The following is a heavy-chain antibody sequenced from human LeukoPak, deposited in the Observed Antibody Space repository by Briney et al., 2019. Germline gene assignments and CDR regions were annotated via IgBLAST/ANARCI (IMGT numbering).Heavy chain of an antibody. CDR2: INPNSGGT. J-gene: IGHJ4*02. Sequence: GASVKVSCKASGYTFTGYYMHWVRQAPGQGLEWMGWINPNSGGTNYAQKFQGRVTMTRDTSISTAYMELSRLRSDDTAVYYCARGWGGGSYPYFDYWGQGTLVTVSS. D-gene: IGHD1-26*01. CDR3: ARGWGGGSYPYFDY. V-gene: IGHV1-2*02. CDR1: GYTFTGYY.